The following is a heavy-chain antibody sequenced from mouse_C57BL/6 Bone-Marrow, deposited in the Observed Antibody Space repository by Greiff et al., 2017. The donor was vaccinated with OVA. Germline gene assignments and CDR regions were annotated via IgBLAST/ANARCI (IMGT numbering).Heavy chain of an antibody. V-gene: IGHV1-50*01. Sequence: QVQLQQPGAELVKPGASVKLSCKASGYTFTSYWMPWVKQRPGQGLEWIGEIDPSDSYTNYNQKFKGKATLTVDTSSSTAYMQLSSLTSEDSAVYYCARDSSGYIYYAMDYWGQGTSVTVSS. J-gene: IGHJ4*01. CDR2: IDPSDSYT. D-gene: IGHD3-2*02. CDR3: ARDSSGYIYYAMDY. CDR1: GYTFTSYW.